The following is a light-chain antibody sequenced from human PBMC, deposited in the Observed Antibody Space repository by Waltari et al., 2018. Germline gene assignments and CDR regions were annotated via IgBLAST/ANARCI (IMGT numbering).Light chain of an antibody. J-gene: IGLJ2*01. Sequence: QSVLTQPPSLSAAPSQRVTISCFGSTSNTGKNAVTWYQQFPGKAPKVLIYFDDLLPSGVSDRFSGSKSGTSASLAISGLQSEDEADYYCAAWDDNLNAVVFGGGTKLTVL. CDR3: AAWDDNLNAVV. CDR1: TSNTGKNA. V-gene: IGLV1-36*01. CDR2: FDD.